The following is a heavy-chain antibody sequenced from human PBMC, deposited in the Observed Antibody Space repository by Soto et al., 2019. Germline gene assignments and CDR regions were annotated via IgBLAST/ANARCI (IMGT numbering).Heavy chain of an antibody. Sequence: SETLSLTCAVSGYSISSSNWWGWIRQPPGKGLEWIGYIYYSGTTYYNPSLKSRVTMSVDTSKNQFSLKLSSVTAADTAVYYCARVCLNRSSGYYLPGCYYYGMDVWGQGTTVTVSS. CDR2: IYYSGTT. D-gene: IGHD3-22*01. CDR1: GYSISSSNW. V-gene: IGHV4-28*03. J-gene: IGHJ6*02. CDR3: ARVCLNRSSGYYLPGCYYYGMDV.